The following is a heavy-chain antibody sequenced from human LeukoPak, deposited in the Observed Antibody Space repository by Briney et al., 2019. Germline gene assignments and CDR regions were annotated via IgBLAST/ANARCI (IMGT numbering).Heavy chain of an antibody. V-gene: IGHV3-7*04. CDR1: GFTFSSYW. J-gene: IGHJ4*02. CDR3: AMDSYGPDDY. D-gene: IGHD3-16*01. Sequence: GGSLRLSCAASGFTFSSYWMSWVRQAPGKGLEWVANIKQDGSEKYYVDSVKGRFTISRDNTKNSVYLQMNSLRGEDTGVYYCAMDSYGPDDYWGQGTLVTASS. CDR2: IKQDGSEK.